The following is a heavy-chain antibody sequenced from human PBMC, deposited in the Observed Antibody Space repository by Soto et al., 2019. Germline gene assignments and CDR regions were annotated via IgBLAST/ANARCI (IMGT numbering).Heavy chain of an antibody. J-gene: IGHJ6*02. CDR1: GFTFDDYA. Sequence: EVQLVESGGGLVQPGRSLRLSCAASGFTFDDYAMHWVRQAPGKGLECVSGISWNSGSIGYADSVKGRFTISRDNAKNSLYLQMNSLRAEDTALYYCSKGDSSSFYYGMDVWGQGTTVTVSS. V-gene: IGHV3-9*01. CDR2: ISWNSGSI. D-gene: IGHD6-13*01. CDR3: SKGDSSSFYYGMDV.